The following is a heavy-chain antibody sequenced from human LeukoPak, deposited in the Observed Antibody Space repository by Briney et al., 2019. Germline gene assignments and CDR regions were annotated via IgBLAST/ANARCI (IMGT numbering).Heavy chain of an antibody. J-gene: IGHJ5*02. D-gene: IGHD3-9*01. CDR1: GGSFSGYY. V-gene: IGHV4-34*01. Sequence: SETLSLTCAVYGGSFSGYYWSWIRQPPGKGLEWIGEINHSGSTNYNPSLKSRVTISVDTSKNQFSLKLSSVTAADTAVYYCARSTEYYDILTGYFDPWGQGTLVTVSS. CDR2: INHSGST. CDR3: ARSTEYYDILTGYFDP.